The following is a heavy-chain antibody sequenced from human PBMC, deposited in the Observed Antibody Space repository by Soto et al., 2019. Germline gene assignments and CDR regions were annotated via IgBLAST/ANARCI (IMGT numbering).Heavy chain of an antibody. Sequence: SETLSLTCTVSGGSISSYYWSWIRQPPGKGLEWIGYIYYSGSTNYNPFLTSRVTISIATSKNQFSLKLSSVTAADTAAYFCARSEFLYSSGWYRFLGVQIWLAPWAQGTLVTVSS. D-gene: IGHD6-19*01. J-gene: IGHJ5*02. CDR2: IYYSGST. CDR1: GGSISSYY. V-gene: IGHV4-59*01. CDR3: ARSEFLYSSGWYRFLGVQIWLAP.